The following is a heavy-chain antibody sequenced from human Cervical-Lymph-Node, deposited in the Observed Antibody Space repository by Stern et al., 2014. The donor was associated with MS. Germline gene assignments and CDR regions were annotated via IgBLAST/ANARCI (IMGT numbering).Heavy chain of an antibody. Sequence: MQLVQSGGGLIQPGGSLRLSCAAPGFTVSNNYMSWVRQAPGKGLEWVSLIYTDDTTYYAGSVKGRFTISRDNSQNKLFLQMNSLRTEDSAVYYCARAIFGVNTAAMAPDAFDTWGQGTMVTVSS. D-gene: IGHD3-3*01. V-gene: IGHV3-53*01. J-gene: IGHJ3*02. CDR2: IYTDDTT. CDR1: GFTVSNNY. CDR3: ARAIFGVNTAAMAPDAFDT.